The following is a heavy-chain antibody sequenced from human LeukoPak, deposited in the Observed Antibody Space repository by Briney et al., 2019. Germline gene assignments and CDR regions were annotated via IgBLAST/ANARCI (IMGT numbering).Heavy chain of an antibody. CDR2: IWYDGSNT. CDR3: ARGSGGSGCDY. CDR1: GFTFNTYG. J-gene: IGHJ4*02. D-gene: IGHD2-15*01. V-gene: IGHV3-33*01. Sequence: PGGSLRLSCAASGFTFNTYGIHWVRQAPGKGLEWVANIWYDGSNTYYADSVKGRFTISRDNSKNTVYLQMNSLRAEDTAVYYCARGSGGSGCDYWGQGTLVTVSS.